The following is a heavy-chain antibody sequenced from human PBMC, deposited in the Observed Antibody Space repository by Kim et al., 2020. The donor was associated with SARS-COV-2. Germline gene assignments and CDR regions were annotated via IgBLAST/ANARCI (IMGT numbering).Heavy chain of an antibody. Sequence: NPSLKSRVTISVDTSKNEFSLKLSSVTAADTAVYYCARFSKVRGVRPLDYWGQGTLVTVSS. V-gene: IGHV4-34*01. J-gene: IGHJ4*02. D-gene: IGHD3-10*01. CDR3: ARFSKVRGVRPLDY.